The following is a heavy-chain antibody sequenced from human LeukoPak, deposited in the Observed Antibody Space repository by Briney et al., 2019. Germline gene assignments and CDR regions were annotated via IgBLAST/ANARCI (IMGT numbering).Heavy chain of an antibody. J-gene: IGHJ6*03. CDR3: ARVAARPKASAEGYYYYMDV. Sequence: ASVKVSCKASGYTFTSYDINWVRQATGQGLEWMGWMNPNSGNTGYAQKFQGGVTITRNTSISTAYMELSSLRSEDTAVYYCARVAARPKASAEGYYYYMDVWGKGTTVTVSS. D-gene: IGHD6-6*01. CDR2: MNPNSGNT. V-gene: IGHV1-8*03. CDR1: GYTFTSYD.